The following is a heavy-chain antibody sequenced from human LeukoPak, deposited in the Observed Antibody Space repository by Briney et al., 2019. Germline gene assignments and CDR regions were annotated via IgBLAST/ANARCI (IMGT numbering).Heavy chain of an antibody. V-gene: IGHV3-23*01. J-gene: IGHJ4*02. D-gene: IGHD6-19*01. CDR3: AKDGYSSGWYKDFDY. CDR2: ISGSGGST. CDR1: GFTFSSYA. Sequence: GGSLRLSCAASGFTFSSYAMSWVRQAPGKGLEWVSAISGSGGSTYYADSVKGRFTISRDNSKNTLYLQMNSPRAEDTAVCYCAKDGYSSGWYKDFDYWGQGTLVTVSS.